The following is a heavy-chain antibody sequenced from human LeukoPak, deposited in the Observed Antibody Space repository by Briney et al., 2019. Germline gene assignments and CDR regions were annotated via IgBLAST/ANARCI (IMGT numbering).Heavy chain of an antibody. CDR3: ARWFGETYYFDY. Sequence: SETLSLTCAVYGGSFSGYYWTWIRQPPGKGLEWIGEINHSGSTNYNPSLRSRATISVDTSKNQFSLKLRSVTAADTSMYYCARWFGETYYFDYWGQGTLVTVSS. J-gene: IGHJ4*02. V-gene: IGHV4-34*01. D-gene: IGHD3-10*01. CDR2: INHSGST. CDR1: GGSFSGYY.